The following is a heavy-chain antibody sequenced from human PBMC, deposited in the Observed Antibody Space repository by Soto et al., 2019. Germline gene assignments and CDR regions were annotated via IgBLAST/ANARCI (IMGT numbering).Heavy chain of an antibody. CDR3: ASEYCSGGSCYYYGMDV. D-gene: IGHD2-15*01. CDR1: GFTFSSYG. Sequence: QVQLVESGGGVVQPGRSLRLSCAASGFTFSSYGMHWVRQAPGKGLEWVAVIWYDGSNKYYADSVKGRFTISRDNSKNTLYLQMNSLRDEDTAVYYCASEYCSGGSCYYYGMDVWGRGTKVTVSS. V-gene: IGHV3-33*01. J-gene: IGHJ6*02. CDR2: IWYDGSNK.